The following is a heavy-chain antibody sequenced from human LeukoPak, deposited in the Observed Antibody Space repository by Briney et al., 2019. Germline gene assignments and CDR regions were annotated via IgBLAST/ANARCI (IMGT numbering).Heavy chain of an antibody. CDR2: ISAYNGNT. J-gene: IGHJ3*02. CDR1: GYTFTSYG. D-gene: IGHD3-22*01. V-gene: IGHV1-18*01. CDR3: ARLPPYFNYYDSHITTFDI. Sequence: ASVKVSCKASGYTFTSYGISWVRQAPGQGLEWMGWISAYNGNTNYAQKLQGRVTMTTDTSTSTAYMELTSLRSDDTAVYYCARLPPYFNYYDSHITTFDIWGQGTMVTVSS.